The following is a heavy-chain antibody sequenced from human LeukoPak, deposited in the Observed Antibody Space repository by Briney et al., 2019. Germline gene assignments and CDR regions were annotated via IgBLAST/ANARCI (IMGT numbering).Heavy chain of an antibody. V-gene: IGHV3-23*01. CDR2: ISASGGST. D-gene: IGHD3-10*01. CDR1: GFTLSSYA. Sequence: PGGSPRLSCAASGFTLSSYAMSWVRQAPGKGLEWVSSISASGGSTNYADSVKGRFTISRDNSKNTVYLQMNSLRAEDTAVYYCAKVMKGSERLTMVRGVIIKTAGLYYMDVWGKGTTVTVSS. J-gene: IGHJ6*03. CDR3: AKVMKGSERLTMVRGVIIKTAGLYYMDV.